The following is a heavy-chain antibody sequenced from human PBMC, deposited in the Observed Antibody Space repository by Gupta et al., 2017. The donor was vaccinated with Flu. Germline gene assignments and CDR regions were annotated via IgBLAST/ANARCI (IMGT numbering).Heavy chain of an antibody. V-gene: IGHV3-33*01. Sequence: QVQLVESGGGVVQPGRSLRLSCAASGFPSSRSVMHLVRQAPGKGLEWLAVLWYDGSNKYYADSVKGRFTISRDNSKNTLYLQMNSLRAEDTAVYYCARDQRYYYDSGAFDIWGQGTMVTVSS. CDR1: GFPSSRSV. D-gene: IGHD3-22*01. CDR2: LWYDGSNK. J-gene: IGHJ3*02. CDR3: ARDQRYYYDSGAFDI.